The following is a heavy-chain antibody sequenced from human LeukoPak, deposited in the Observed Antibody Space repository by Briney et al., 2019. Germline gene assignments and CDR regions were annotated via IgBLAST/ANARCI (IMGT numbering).Heavy chain of an antibody. CDR2: MQYIGST. CDR3: ARESTVGYNYMDV. CDR1: GGSISGYY. D-gene: IGHD1-1*01. Sequence: SETLSLTCTVSGGSISGYYWNWIRQPPGKGLEWIGSMQYIGSTNYSPSLKSRVTTSINMSKNQFSLRVSSVTATDTAVYYCARESTVGYNYMDVWGKGTTVTVSS. J-gene: IGHJ6*03. V-gene: IGHV4-59*01.